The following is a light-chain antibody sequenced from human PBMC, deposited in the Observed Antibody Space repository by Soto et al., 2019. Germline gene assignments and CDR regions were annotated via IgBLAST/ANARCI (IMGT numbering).Light chain of an antibody. CDR1: QSVSSSY. V-gene: IGKV3-20*01. Sequence: EIALTQSPGTLSLSPGERATLSCRASQSVSSSYLAWYQQKPGQAPRLLINGASSRATGIPDRFSGSGSGTDFTLTIRRLEPGDFAVYYCQQYGSSPLSFGGGTKVDIK. CDR3: QQYGSSPLS. CDR2: GAS. J-gene: IGKJ4*01.